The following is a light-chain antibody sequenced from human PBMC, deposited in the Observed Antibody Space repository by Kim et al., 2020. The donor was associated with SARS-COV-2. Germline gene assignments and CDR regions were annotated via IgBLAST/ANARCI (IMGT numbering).Light chain of an antibody. V-gene: IGKV3-20*01. J-gene: IGKJ2*03. CDR2: GVS. CDR1: QSLAVNY. Sequence: EIVLTQSPGTLSLSPGERATLSCRASQSLAVNYLAWYQQKPGQAPRLLMYGVSSRATGIPDRFSGSESGSDFTLTISRLEPEDFAVYYCQQYYISYSFGQGTKVDIK. CDR3: QQYYISYS.